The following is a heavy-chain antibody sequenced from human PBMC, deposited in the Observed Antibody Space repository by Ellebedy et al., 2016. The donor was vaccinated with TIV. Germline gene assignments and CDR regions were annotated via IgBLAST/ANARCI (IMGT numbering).Heavy chain of an antibody. D-gene: IGHD3-16*02. CDR3: ARNGYEDVWGSYHHDY. J-gene: IGHJ4*02. V-gene: IGHV3-11*06. Sequence: GGSLRLSCAASGFTFSDYYMSWIRQAPGKGLEWVSYISSTSSYTNYTDSVKGRFTISRDNAKNSLYLQMNSLRDKDTAVYYCARNGYEDVWGSYHHDYWGQGTLVTVSS. CDR2: ISSTSSYT. CDR1: GFTFSDYY.